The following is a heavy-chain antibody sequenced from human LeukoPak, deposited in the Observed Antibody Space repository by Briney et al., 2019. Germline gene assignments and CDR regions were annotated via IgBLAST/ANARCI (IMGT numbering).Heavy chain of an antibody. CDR2: ISSSGSSK. CDR1: GFTFDTYD. J-gene: IGHJ4*02. CDR3: AREGISGLDY. D-gene: IGHD3/OR15-3a*01. V-gene: IGHV3-48*03. Sequence: GGSLRLSCAAFGFTFDTYDINWVRQAPGKGLEWVSLISSSGSSKDYADSVQGRFSISRDNTKNLVYLQMNSLRVKDTALYYCAREGISGLDYWGQGTLVTVSS.